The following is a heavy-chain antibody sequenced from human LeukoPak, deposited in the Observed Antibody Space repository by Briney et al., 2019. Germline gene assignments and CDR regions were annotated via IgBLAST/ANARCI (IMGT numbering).Heavy chain of an antibody. V-gene: IGHV4-34*01. CDR2: INHSGST. CDR1: GGSFSGYY. CDR3: ARGLIYYYYDMDV. Sequence: SETLSLTCAVYGGSFSGYYWSWIRQPPGKGLEWIGEINHSGSTNYNPSLKSRVTISVDTSKNQFSLKLSSVTAADTAVYYCARGLIYYYYDMDVWGQGTTVTVSS. J-gene: IGHJ6*02.